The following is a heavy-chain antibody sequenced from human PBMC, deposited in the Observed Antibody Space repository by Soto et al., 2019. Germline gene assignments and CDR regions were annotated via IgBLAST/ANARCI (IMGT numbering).Heavy chain of an antibody. D-gene: IGHD6-13*01. CDR2: ISGSGGST. CDR1: GFTFSSYA. Sequence: GGSLRLSCAASGFTFSSYAMSWVRQAPGKGLEWVSAISGSGGSTYYADSVKGRFTISRDNSKNTLYLQMNSLRAEDTAVYYCAKARIAAAGRVGYFDYWGQGTLVTVSS. CDR3: AKARIAAAGRVGYFDY. V-gene: IGHV3-23*01. J-gene: IGHJ4*02.